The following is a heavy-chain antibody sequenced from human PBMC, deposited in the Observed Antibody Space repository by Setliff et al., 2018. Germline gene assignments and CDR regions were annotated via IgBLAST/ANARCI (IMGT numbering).Heavy chain of an antibody. CDR1: GDSLSGDNYF. CDR3: ARDRTYYGSGTYTKWFDY. CDR2: IYYTGKT. Sequence: SETLSLTCTVSGDSLSGDNYFWSWIRHLPGKGLQWLGHIYYTGKTYYNPSLKSRLEMSVDTSKREFALQLSSVTAADTAVYYCARDRTYYGSGTYTKWFDYWGPGTPVTVSS. D-gene: IGHD3-10*01. J-gene: IGHJ4*02. V-gene: IGHV4-30-4*02.